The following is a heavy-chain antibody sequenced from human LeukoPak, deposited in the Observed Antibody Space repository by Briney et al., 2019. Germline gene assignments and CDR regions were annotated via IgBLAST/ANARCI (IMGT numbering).Heavy chain of an antibody. V-gene: IGHV1-46*01. Sequence: ASVKVSCKTSGYTFTSYYMHWVRQAPGQGLEWMGIINPSGGTASYAQKFQGRVTMTRDTSTSTVYMELSSLRSEDTAVYYCARRQWLAFDSWGREPWSPSPQ. CDR3: ARRQWLAFDS. J-gene: IGHJ4*02. CDR1: GYTFTSYY. CDR2: INPSGGTA. D-gene: IGHD6-19*01.